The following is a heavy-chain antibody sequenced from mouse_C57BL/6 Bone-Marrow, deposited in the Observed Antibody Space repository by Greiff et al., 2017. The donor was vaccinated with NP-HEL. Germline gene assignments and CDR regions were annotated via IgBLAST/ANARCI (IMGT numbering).Heavy chain of an antibody. CDR1: GYTFTDYY. V-gene: IGHV1-19*01. D-gene: IGHD4-1*01. CDR2: INPYNGGT. Sequence: SGPVLVKPGASVKMSCKASGYTFTDYYMNWVKQSHGKSLEWIGVINPYNGGTSYNQKFKGKATLTVDKSSSTAYMELNSLTSEDSAVYYCAKEELGRLDYWGQGTTLTVSS. J-gene: IGHJ2*01. CDR3: AKEELGRLDY.